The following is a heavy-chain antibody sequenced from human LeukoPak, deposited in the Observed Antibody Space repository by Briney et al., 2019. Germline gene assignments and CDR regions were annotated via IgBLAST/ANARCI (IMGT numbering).Heavy chain of an antibody. J-gene: IGHJ5*02. CDR3: ARDQSGEWELLSGWWFDP. CDR1: GYTFTSYY. CDR2: INPTGGST. D-gene: IGHD1-26*01. V-gene: IGHV1-46*01. Sequence: GASVKVSCKASGYTFTSYYMHWVRQAPGQGLEWMGLINPTGGSTGYAQKLQGRVTVTRDMSTSTVYMELSNLRSEDTAVYYCARDQSGEWELLSGWWFDPWGQGTLVTVSS.